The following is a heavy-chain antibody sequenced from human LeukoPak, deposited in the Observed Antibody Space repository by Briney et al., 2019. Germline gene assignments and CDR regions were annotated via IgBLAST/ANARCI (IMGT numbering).Heavy chain of an antibody. J-gene: IGHJ4*02. CDR3: ARNGRWNGVDY. CDR1: GYTFTSYG. D-gene: IGHD1-1*01. CDR2: ISAYNGNA. V-gene: IGHV1-18*04. Sequence: ASVKVSCKASGYTFTSYGISWVRQAPGQGLEWMGWISAYNGNANYAQKLQGRVTMTTDTSTSTAYVELRSLRSDDTAVYYCARNGRWNGVDYWGQGTLATVSS.